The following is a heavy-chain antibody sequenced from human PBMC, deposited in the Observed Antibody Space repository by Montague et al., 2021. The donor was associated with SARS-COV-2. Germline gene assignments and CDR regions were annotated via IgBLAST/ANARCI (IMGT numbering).Heavy chain of an antibody. V-gene: IGHV4-34*01. J-gene: IGHJ6*02. D-gene: IGHD2-2*01. CDR2: INYSGST. CDR3: TREGYQVLWWDYYYYGMDV. Sequence: SETLSLTCTVSGGSFSGYYWSWIRQHPGKGLEWIGDINYSGSTNYNPSLKSRVTISVDTSKNQFSLKLSSVTAADTAVYYCTREGYQVLWWDYYYYGMDVWGQGTTVTVSS. CDR1: GGSFSGYY.